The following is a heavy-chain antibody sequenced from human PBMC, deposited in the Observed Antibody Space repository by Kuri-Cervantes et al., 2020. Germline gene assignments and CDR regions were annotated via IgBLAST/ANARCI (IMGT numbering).Heavy chain of an antibody. Sequence: ASVKVSCKASGYTFTGYYIHWVRQAPGQGLEWMGWINPNSGGTNYAQKFQGRVTMTRDTSISTAYMELSSLRSEDTAVYYCAREYYDILTGYSPNYYYYYGMDVWGQGTTVTVSS. D-gene: IGHD3-9*01. J-gene: IGHJ6*02. CDR3: AREYYDILTGYSPNYYYYYGMDV. CDR2: INPNSGGT. CDR1: GYTFTGYY. V-gene: IGHV1-2*02.